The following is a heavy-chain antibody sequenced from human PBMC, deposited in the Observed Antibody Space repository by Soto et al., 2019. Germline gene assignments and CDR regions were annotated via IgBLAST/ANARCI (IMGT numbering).Heavy chain of an antibody. CDR2: INPNSGGT. CDR3: ARALNRGPYYYYYGMDV. V-gene: IGHV1-2*04. Sequence: ASVKVSCKASGYTFTGYYMHWVRQAPGQGLEWMGWINPNSGGTNYAQKFQGWVTMTRDTSISTAYMELSRLRSDDTAVYYCARALNRGPYYYYYGMDVWGQGTTVTVSS. D-gene: IGHD3-10*01. J-gene: IGHJ6*02. CDR1: GYTFTGYY.